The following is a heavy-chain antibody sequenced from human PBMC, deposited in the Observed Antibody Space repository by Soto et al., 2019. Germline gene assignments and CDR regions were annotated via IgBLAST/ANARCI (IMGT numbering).Heavy chain of an antibody. V-gene: IGHV3-30*03. CDR3: GRDRDSSGYDVDS. CDR2: ILHDGSNK. J-gene: IGHJ4*02. D-gene: IGHD3-22*01. CDR1: GFTFSHYG. Sequence: QVQLVESGGVVVQPGRSLRLSCAASGFTFSHYGMHWVRQAPGKGLEWVAVILHDGSNKYYGDSVKGRFTISRDNSNNTLYLQMNSMRLEDTAVYYCGRDRDSSGYDVDSWGQGTRVIVSS.